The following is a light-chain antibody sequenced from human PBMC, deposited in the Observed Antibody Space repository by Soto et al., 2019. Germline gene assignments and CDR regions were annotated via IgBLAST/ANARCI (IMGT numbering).Light chain of an antibody. Sequence: EIQMTQSPSSLSASVGARVTITCRASQSIKTYLNWYQQKPGNAPRLLIYDASSLQSGVPSTFSGSGSGTDFTLTISSLQPEDFATYYCQQCSTTPRTFGQGTRLEI. CDR3: QQCSTTPRT. J-gene: IGKJ5*01. V-gene: IGKV1-39*01. CDR1: QSIKTY. CDR2: DAS.